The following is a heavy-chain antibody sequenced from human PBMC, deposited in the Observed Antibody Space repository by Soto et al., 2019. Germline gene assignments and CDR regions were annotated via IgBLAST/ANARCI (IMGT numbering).Heavy chain of an antibody. CDR1: GGSVSSGSYY. CDR3: AVSYSNYWYFDL. V-gene: IGHV4-61*01. CDR2: IYYSGST. Sequence: SETLSLTCTVSGGSVSSGSYYWSWIRQPPGKGLEWIGYIYYSGSTNYNPSLKSRVTISVDTSKNQFSLKLGSVTAADTAVYYCAVSYSNYWYFDLWGRGTLVTVSS. D-gene: IGHD4-4*01. J-gene: IGHJ2*01.